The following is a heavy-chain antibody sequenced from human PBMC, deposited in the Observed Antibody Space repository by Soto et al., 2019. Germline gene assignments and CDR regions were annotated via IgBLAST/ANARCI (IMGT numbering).Heavy chain of an antibody. CDR1: GGSISSGDYY. J-gene: IGHJ4*02. V-gene: IGHV4-30-4*01. D-gene: IGHD3-10*01. Sequence: PSETLSLTCTVSGGSISSGDYYWSWIRQPPGKGLEWIGYIYYGGSTYYNPSLKSRVTISVDTSKNQFSLKLSSVTAADTAVYYRARAAFTMVRGASDYWGQGTLVTVSS. CDR3: ARAAFTMVRGASDY. CDR2: IYYGGST.